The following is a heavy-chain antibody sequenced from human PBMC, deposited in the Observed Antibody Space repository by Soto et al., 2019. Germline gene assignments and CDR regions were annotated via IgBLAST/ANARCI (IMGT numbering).Heavy chain of an antibody. V-gene: IGHV4-39*01. CDR1: GGSISSGGYY. J-gene: IGHJ5*01. D-gene: IGHD2-21*01. Sequence: PSETLSLTCTVSGGSISSGGYYWSWIRQHPGKGLEFIANVYYSGGAHYNPSFKSRVTISVDTATNQVSLRMSSVTAADTAVYFCGRVVEGATRHTDFDSWGQGTLVTVSS. CDR2: VYYSGGA. CDR3: GRVVEGATRHTDFDS.